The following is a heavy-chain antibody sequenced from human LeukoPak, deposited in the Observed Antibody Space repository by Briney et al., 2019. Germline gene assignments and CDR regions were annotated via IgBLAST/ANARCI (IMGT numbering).Heavy chain of an antibody. CDR3: ARNRDWYWFFDL. CDR1: GGSISSYY. D-gene: IGHD1-14*01. Sequence: SETLSLTCTVFGGSISSYYWSWIRQPAGKGLEWIGRIYTSGSTNYNPSLKSRVTMSVDTSKNQFSLKLSSVTAADTAVYYCARNRDWYWFFDLWGRGTLVTVSS. V-gene: IGHV4-4*07. CDR2: IYTSGST. J-gene: IGHJ2*01.